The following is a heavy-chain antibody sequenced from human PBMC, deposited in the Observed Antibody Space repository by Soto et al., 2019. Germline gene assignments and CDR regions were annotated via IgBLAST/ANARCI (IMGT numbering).Heavy chain of an antibody. CDR3: ARMGGMTTVTTGYFQH. V-gene: IGHV1-69*02. D-gene: IGHD4-17*01. CDR1: GGTFSSYT. CDR2: IIPILGIA. Sequence: ASVKVSCKASGGTFSSYTISWVRQAPGQGLEWMGRIIPILGIANYAQKFQGRVTITADKSTSTAYMELSSLRSEDTAVYYCARMGGMTTVTTGYFQHWGQGTLVTVSS. J-gene: IGHJ1*01.